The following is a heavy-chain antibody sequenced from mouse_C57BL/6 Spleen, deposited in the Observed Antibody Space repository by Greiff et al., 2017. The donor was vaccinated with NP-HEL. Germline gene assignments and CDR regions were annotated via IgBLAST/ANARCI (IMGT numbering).Heavy chain of an antibody. CDR1: GYTFTSYW. V-gene: IGHV1-52*01. Sequence: QVQLQQPGAELVRPGSSVKLSCKASGYTFTSYWMHWVKQRPIQGLEWIGNIDPSDSETHYNQKFKDKATLTVDKSSSTAYMQLSSLTSEDSAVYYCARNDGYEGWYFDVWGTGTTVTVSS. CDR2: IDPSDSET. J-gene: IGHJ1*03. CDR3: ARNDGYEGWYFDV. D-gene: IGHD2-3*01.